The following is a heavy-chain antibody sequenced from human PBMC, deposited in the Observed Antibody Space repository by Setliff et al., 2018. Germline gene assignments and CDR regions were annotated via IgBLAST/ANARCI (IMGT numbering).Heavy chain of an antibody. D-gene: IGHD3-3*01. J-gene: IGHJ6*03. CDR2: IISMLGTT. Sequence: ASVKVSCKASGGTFSTYAISLVRPAPGQGIEWMGGIISMLGTTNYAQKFQGGVAITTDKSTSTAYMELSSLRSEDTAISYCARGDXXXSFYMDVWGKGTTVTVSS. CDR1: GGTFSTYA. V-gene: IGHV1-69*05. CDR3: ARGDXXXSFYMDV.